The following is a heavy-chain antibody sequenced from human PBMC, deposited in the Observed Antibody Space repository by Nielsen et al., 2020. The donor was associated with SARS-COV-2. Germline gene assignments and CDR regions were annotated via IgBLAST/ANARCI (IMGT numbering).Heavy chain of an antibody. CDR3: AKDLIRYDILTGYPH. CDR2: ISGSGGST. Sequence: GGSLRLSCAASGFTFSSYAMSWVCQAPGKGLEWVSAISGSGGSTYYADSVKGRFTISRDNSKNTLYLQMNSLRAEDTAVYYCAKDLIRYDILTGYPHWGQGTLVTVSS. J-gene: IGHJ4*02. CDR1: GFTFSSYA. D-gene: IGHD3-9*01. V-gene: IGHV3-23*01.